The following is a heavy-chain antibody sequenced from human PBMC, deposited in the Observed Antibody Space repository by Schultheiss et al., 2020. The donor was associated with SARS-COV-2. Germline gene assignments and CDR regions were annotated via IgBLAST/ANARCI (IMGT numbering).Heavy chain of an antibody. CDR1: GFTFSSYE. CDR3: ARGLVVVATNWFDP. V-gene: IGHV3-48*03. D-gene: IGHD2-15*01. CDR2: ISSSGSTI. Sequence: GGSLRLSCAASGFTFSSYEMNWVRQAPGKGLEWVSYISSSGSTIYYADSVKGRFTISRDNAKNSLYLQMNSLRAEDTAVYYCARGLVVVATNWFDPWGQGTLVTVSS. J-gene: IGHJ5*02.